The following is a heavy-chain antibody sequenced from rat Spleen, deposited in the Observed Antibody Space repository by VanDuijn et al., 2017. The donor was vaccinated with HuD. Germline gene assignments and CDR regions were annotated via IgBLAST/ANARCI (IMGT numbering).Heavy chain of an antibody. V-gene: IGHV5-25*01. CDR3: ARDGGAVDY. J-gene: IGHJ2*01. CDR1: GFTFSDYY. Sequence: EVQLVESGGGLVQPGRSMKLSCAASGFTFSDYYMAWVRQAPTKGLEWVATIRSDGGRNFYRDSVKGRFTISRDNAQSTLYLQMNSLQTEDIATYYCARDGGAVDYWGQGVMVTVSS. D-gene: IGHD1-12*02. CDR2: IRSDGGRN.